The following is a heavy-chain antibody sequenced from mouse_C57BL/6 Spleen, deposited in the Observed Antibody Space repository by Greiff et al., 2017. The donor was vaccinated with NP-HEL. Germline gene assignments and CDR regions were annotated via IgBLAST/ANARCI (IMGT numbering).Heavy chain of an antibody. D-gene: IGHD2-4*01. CDR3: AKGCYDYEGDYAMDY. J-gene: IGHJ4*01. Sequence: VQLQQSGPGLVQPSQSLSITCTVSGFSLTSYGVHWVRQSPGKGLEWLGVIWRGGSTDYNAAFMSRLSITKDNSKSQVFFKMNSLQADDTAIYYCAKGCYDYEGDYAMDYWGQGTSVTVSS. CDR2: IWRGGST. V-gene: IGHV2-5*01. CDR1: GFSLTSYG.